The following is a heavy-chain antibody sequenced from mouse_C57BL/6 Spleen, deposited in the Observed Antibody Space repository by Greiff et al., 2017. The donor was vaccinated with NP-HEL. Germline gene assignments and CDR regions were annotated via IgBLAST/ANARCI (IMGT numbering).Heavy chain of an antibody. Sequence: VKLMESGPELVKPGASVKISCKASGYAFSSSWMNWVKQRPGKGLEWIGRIYPGDGDTNYNGKFKGKATLTADKSSSTAYMQLSSLTSEDSAVYFCARSHYKAYWGQGTLVTVSA. CDR2: IYPGDGDT. J-gene: IGHJ3*01. CDR1: GYAFSSSW. CDR3: ARSHYKAY. D-gene: IGHD2-12*01. V-gene: IGHV1-82*01.